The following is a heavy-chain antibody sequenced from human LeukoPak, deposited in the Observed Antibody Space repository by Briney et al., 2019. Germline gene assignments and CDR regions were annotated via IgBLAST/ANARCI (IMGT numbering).Heavy chain of an antibody. CDR2: ISPSGTT. V-gene: IGHV4-4*07. J-gene: IGHJ4*02. CDR1: GGYTGSHY. Sequence: PSETLSLTCTVSGGYTGSHYWSWIRQPAGKGLEWIGRISPSGTTHYNPSLKSRVTISVDTSKNQFSLKLSSVTAADTAVYYCAGGDYFSYYFDYWGQGTLVTVSS. D-gene: IGHD2-21*02. CDR3: AGGDYFSYYFDY.